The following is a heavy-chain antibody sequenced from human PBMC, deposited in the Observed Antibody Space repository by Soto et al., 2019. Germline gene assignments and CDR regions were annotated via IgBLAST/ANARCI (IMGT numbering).Heavy chain of an antibody. D-gene: IGHD4-17*01. Sequence: QVQLVESGGGVVQPGRSLRLSCAASEFTFSSYGMHWVRQAPGKGLEWVAVISYDGSNKYYADSVKGRFTISRDNSKNTLYLQMNSLRAEDTAVYYCAKDKHGDYGYWGQGTLVTVSS. J-gene: IGHJ4*02. CDR2: ISYDGSNK. V-gene: IGHV3-30*18. CDR3: AKDKHGDYGY. CDR1: EFTFSSYG.